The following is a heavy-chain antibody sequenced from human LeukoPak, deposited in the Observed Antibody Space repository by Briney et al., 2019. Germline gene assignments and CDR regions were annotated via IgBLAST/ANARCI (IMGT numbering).Heavy chain of an antibody. J-gene: IGHJ4*02. Sequence: ASVKVSCKASGYTFTSYYMHWVRQAPGQGLEWMGIINPSGGSTSYAQKFQGRVTMTRDMSTSTVYMELSSLRSEDTAVYYCAKDPTHFRVWDNYESIGLSYWGQGTLVTVSS. CDR3: AKDPTHFRVWDNYESIGLSY. CDR1: GYTFTSYY. D-gene: IGHD3-22*01. V-gene: IGHV1-46*01. CDR2: INPSGGST.